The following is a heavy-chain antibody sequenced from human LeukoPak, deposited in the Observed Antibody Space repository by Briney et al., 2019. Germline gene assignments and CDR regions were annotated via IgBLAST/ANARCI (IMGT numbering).Heavy chain of an antibody. Sequence: SETLSLTCAVYGGSFSGYYWSWIRQPPGKGLEWIGEINHSGSTNYNPSLKSRVTISVDTSKNQFSLKLSSVAAADTAVYYCARGWYLDYWGQGTLVTVSS. CDR1: GGSFSGYY. J-gene: IGHJ4*02. CDR2: INHSGST. CDR3: ARGWYLDY. V-gene: IGHV4-34*01.